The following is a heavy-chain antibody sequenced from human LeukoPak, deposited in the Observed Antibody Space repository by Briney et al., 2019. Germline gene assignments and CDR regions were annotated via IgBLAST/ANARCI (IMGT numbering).Heavy chain of an antibody. CDR2: IYSGGST. J-gene: IGHJ4*02. CDR3: AKDGTRGTRFGKIPHYFDY. CDR1: GFTVSSNY. Sequence: GGSLRLSCAASGFTVSSNYMSWVRQAPGKGLEWVSVIYSGGSTYYADSVKGRFTIYRDNCKNTMYLKMNSMRAEDTAVYYCAKDGTRGTRFGKIPHYFDYWGQGTLVTVSS. D-gene: IGHD3-10*01. V-gene: IGHV3-66*01.